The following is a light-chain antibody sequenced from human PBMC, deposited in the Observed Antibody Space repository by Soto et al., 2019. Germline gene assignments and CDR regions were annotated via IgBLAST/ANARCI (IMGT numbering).Light chain of an antibody. Sequence: DIKMTQSPSTLSASVGDRVTITCRASQSISRSLAWYQQKPGKAPNLLIYDASSLESGVPSRFSGSGFGTEFTLTISSLQPHDFATYYCQQYNSYLLTFGPGTTVDIK. J-gene: IGKJ3*01. CDR2: DAS. V-gene: IGKV1-5*01. CDR3: QQYNSYLLT. CDR1: QSISRS.